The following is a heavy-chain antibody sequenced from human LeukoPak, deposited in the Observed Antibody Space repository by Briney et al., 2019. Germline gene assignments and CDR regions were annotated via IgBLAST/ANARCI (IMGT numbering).Heavy chain of an antibody. Sequence: GGSLRLSCAASGFSFSSYGMSWVRQAPGKGLEWVSSITDNGGSTYYADSVKGRFTISRDNSRNMLYLQMDSLRAEDTAVYYCAKDLNYGFDSWGQGTLVTV. CDR1: GFSFSSYG. J-gene: IGHJ4*02. V-gene: IGHV3-23*01. D-gene: IGHD3-10*01. CDR3: AKDLNYGFDS. CDR2: ITDNGGST.